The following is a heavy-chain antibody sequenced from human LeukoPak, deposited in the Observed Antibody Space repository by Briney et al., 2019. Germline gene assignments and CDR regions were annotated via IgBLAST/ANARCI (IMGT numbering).Heavy chain of an antibody. CDR2: ISYDGIDS. J-gene: IGHJ3*01. D-gene: IGHD3-16*02. CDR3: ARDRYTKNYFDALDL. V-gene: IGHV3-30*04. CDR1: GFNFNNYP. Sequence: PGGSLRLPCAAAGFNFNNYPMHWVRQVPGRGPQWVAVISYDGIDSYIADSVKGRFSISRDNSKNTLFLHMNSLRPEDTAVYYCARDRYTKNYFDALDLWGQGSTVTVSS.